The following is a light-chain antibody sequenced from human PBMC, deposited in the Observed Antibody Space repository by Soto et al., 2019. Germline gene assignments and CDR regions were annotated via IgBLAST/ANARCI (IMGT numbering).Light chain of an antibody. CDR1: QSVSSSY. CDR2: GAS. J-gene: IGKJ2*01. CDR3: QQYGSSPYT. V-gene: IGKV3-20*01. Sequence: EIVLTQSPGTLSLSPGERATLSCRASQSVSSSYLAWSQQKPGQAPRLLIYGASSRATGIPGRFSGSGSGTDFTLTISRLEPEDFAVYSCQQYGSSPYTFGYGTKLEIK.